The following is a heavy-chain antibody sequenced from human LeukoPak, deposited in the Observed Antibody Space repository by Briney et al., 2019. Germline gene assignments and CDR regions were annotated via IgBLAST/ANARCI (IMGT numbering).Heavy chain of an antibody. V-gene: IGHV1-3*01. J-gene: IGHJ5*02. D-gene: IGHD3-10*01. CDR3: ATERLGDTGIDP. Sequence: ASVKVSCKASGYTLTSYAMHWVRQAPGQRLEWMGWINAGNGNTKYSQKFQGRITITRDTAASTAYMELSSLRAEDTAVYYCATERLGDTGIDPWGQGALVTVSS. CDR1: GYTLTSYA. CDR2: INAGNGNT.